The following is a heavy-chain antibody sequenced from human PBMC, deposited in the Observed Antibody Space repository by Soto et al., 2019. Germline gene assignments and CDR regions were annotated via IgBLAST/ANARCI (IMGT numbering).Heavy chain of an antibody. J-gene: IGHJ3*02. CDR3: AREDGGYTAAAGAFDI. CDR1: GFSFSSYG. CDR2: IWYDGSNK. V-gene: IGHV3-33*01. Sequence: QVQLVESGGGVFESGRSLRLSCAASGFSFSSYGMHWVRQAPGKGLAWVAVIWYDGSNKYYADSVKGRFTISRDNAKNSLYLQMNSLRDEDTAVYYCAREDGGYTAAAGAFDIWGQGTMVTVSS. D-gene: IGHD3-16*02.